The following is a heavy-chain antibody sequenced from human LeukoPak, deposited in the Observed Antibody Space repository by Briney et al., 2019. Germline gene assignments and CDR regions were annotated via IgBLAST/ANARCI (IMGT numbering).Heavy chain of an antibody. D-gene: IGHD7-27*01. CDR3: ATLTGDPYYYYGMDV. J-gene: IGHJ6*02. CDR1: GYTFTSYD. V-gene: IGHV1-8*01. Sequence: GASVKVSCKASGYTFTSYDINWVRQATGQGLEWMGWMNPNSGNTGYAQKFQGRVTMTRNTSISTAYMELSSLRSEDTAVYYCATLTGDPYYYYGMDVRGQGTTVTVSS. CDR2: MNPNSGNT.